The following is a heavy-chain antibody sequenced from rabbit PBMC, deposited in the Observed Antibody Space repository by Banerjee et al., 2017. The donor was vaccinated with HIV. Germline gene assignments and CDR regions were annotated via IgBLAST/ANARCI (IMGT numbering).Heavy chain of an antibody. CDR1: GFSFSGSYY. CDR2: IYVGGSRST. J-gene: IGHJ4*01. Sequence: QQLEESGGGLVKPGASLTLTCTASGFSFSGSYYMCWVRQAPGKGLEWVACIYVGGSRSTYYANWAKGRFTTSKTSSTTVTLQMTSLTAADTATCFCARGSAYAGAGYALWGQGTLVTVS. V-gene: IGHV1S40*01. D-gene: IGHD4-2*01. CDR3: ARGSAYAGAGYAL.